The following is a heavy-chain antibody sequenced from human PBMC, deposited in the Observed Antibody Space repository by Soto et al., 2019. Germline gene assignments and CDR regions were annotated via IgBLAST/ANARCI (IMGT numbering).Heavy chain of an antibody. Sequence: QVQLVQSGAEVKKPGSSVTVSCKASGGTFGNSAISWVRQAPGQGLEWLGGIIPIFPTPDYAQKFQGRVTITAXXXXXXXXXXXXXXXSXXXXXXXXXRDKDRXXLGGNYYYGIDVWGQGTTVTVSS. V-gene: IGHV1-69*12. CDR1: GGTFGNSA. CDR2: IIPIFPTP. CDR3: XRDKDRXXLGGNYYYGIDV. J-gene: IGHJ6*02.